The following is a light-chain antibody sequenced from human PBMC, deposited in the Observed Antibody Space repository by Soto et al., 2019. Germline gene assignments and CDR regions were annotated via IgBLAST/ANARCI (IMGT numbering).Light chain of an antibody. Sequence: QSALTQPASVSGSPGQSITISCTGTSSDVGAYNLVSWYQQHPGKAPKLMIYDVIYRPSGVSNRFSGSKSGNTASLTISGLQAEDEADYYCSSDTSNNIFVIFGGGTKLTVL. V-gene: IGLV2-14*01. CDR1: SSDVGAYNL. J-gene: IGLJ2*01. CDR2: DVI. CDR3: SSDTSNNIFVI.